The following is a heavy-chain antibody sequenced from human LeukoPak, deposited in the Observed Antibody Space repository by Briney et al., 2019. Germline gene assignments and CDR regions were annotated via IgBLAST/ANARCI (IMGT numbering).Heavy chain of an antibody. V-gene: IGHV3-74*01. CDR1: GFTFSSYW. Sequence: GGSLRLSCAASGFTFSSYWMHWVRQAPGEGLAWVSRIDSDGSSTSYADSVKGRFTISRDNAKNTLYLQLNSLRAEDTAVYYCARSADSSGYFREITLYYFDYWGQGTLVTVSS. CDR2: IDSDGSST. J-gene: IGHJ4*02. D-gene: IGHD3-22*01. CDR3: ARSADSSGYFREITLYYFDY.